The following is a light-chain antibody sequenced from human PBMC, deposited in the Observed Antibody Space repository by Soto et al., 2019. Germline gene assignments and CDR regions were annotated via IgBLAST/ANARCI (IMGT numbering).Light chain of an antibody. CDR1: QRISSN. Sequence: EIVMTQSPATLSVSPGERATLYCKASQRISSNLAWYQQKPGQPPRLLIYGASTRATGIPARFSGSGSGTEFTLTISGLQSEDFALYYCQERSGWPRGTFGGGTKVEIK. CDR3: QERSGWPRGT. V-gene: IGKV3-15*01. J-gene: IGKJ4*01. CDR2: GAS.